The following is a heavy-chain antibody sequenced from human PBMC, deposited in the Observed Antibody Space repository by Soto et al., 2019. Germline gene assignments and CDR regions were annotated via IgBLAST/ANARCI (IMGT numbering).Heavy chain of an antibody. D-gene: IGHD3-22*01. CDR2: IIPILGIA. Sequence: ASVKVSCKASGGTFSSYTISWVRQAPGQGLEWMGRIIPILGIANYAQKFQGRVMITADKSTSTAYMELSSLRSEDTAVYYCARQRITMIVGAEDAFDIWGQGTMVTVSS. CDR3: ARQRITMIVGAEDAFDI. CDR1: GGTFSSYT. V-gene: IGHV1-69*02. J-gene: IGHJ3*02.